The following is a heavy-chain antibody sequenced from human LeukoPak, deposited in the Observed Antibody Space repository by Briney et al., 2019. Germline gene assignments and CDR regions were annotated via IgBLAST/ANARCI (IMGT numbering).Heavy chain of an antibody. Sequence: PGGSLRLSCAASGFTFSSYSMNWVRQAPGKGLEWVAVIWYDGSNKYYADSVKGRFTISRDNSKNTLYLQMNSLRAEDTAVYYCAKDTQLEAAMENWFDPWGQGTLVTVSS. J-gene: IGHJ5*02. CDR1: GFTFSSYS. CDR2: IWYDGSNK. D-gene: IGHD5-18*01. V-gene: IGHV3-33*06. CDR3: AKDTQLEAAMENWFDP.